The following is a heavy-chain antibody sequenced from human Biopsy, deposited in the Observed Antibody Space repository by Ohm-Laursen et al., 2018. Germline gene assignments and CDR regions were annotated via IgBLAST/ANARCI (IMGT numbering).Heavy chain of an antibody. D-gene: IGHD3-10*01. CDR1: GDTFTTSA. J-gene: IGHJ6*02. CDR2: IIPILGTV. V-gene: IGHV1-69*04. CDR3: ASGDIGGIGLDV. Sequence: SVKVSCKISGDTFTTSAISWVRQVPGQGLDWMGRIIPILGTVDYGQNFQGRVTIRADTSTTFLELTSLRYDDTAVYYCASGDIGGIGLDVWGLGTTVTVSS.